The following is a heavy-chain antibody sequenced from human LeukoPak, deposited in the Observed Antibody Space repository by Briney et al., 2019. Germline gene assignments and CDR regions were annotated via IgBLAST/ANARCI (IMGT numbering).Heavy chain of an antibody. Sequence: VKVSCKASGGTFSSYAFSWVRQAPGQGLEWMGGIIPILGTANYAQKFQGRVTITADKSTRTAYMELSSLRSEDTAVYYCARENPPVVVVADTSWFDPWGQGTLVTVSS. V-gene: IGHV1-69*10. CDR3: ARENPPVVVVADTSWFDP. CDR2: IIPILGTA. J-gene: IGHJ5*02. CDR1: GGTFSSYA. D-gene: IGHD2-15*01.